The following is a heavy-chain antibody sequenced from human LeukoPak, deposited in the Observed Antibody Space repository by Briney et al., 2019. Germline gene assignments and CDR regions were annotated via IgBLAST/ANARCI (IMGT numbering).Heavy chain of an antibody. J-gene: IGHJ4*02. CDR3: ARNEGQKPFAIDY. Sequence: SETLSLTCAVYGGSFSGYYWSWIRQPPVKGLEWIGEINHSGSTNYNPSLKSRVTISVDTSKNQFSLKLSSVTAADTAVYYCARNEGQKPFAIDYWGQGTLVTVSS. CDR1: GGSFSGYY. D-gene: IGHD1-1*01. CDR2: INHSGST. V-gene: IGHV4-34*01.